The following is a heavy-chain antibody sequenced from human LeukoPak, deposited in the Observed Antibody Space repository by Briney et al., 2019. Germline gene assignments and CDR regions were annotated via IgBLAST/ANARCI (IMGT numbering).Heavy chain of an antibody. CDR2: IYSGGST. J-gene: IGHJ4*02. V-gene: IGHV3-53*01. CDR1: GFTVSSNY. D-gene: IGHD6-19*01. CDR3: VREKVYSSGWYESPYRYCDY. Sequence: PGGSLRLSCAASGFTVSSNYMSWVRQAPGKGLEWVSVIYSGGSTYYADSVKGRCTISRDNSKNTLYLQMNSLRAEDTAVYYCVREKVYSSGWYESPYRYCDYWGQGPLVAVSS.